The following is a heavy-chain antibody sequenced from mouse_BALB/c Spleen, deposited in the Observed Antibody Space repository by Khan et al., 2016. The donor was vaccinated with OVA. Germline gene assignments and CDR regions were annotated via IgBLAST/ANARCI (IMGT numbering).Heavy chain of an antibody. J-gene: IGHJ4*01. CDR3: ARETAYYGDYEAMDY. D-gene: IGHD2-13*01. Sequence: QAQLQQSGPGLVAPSQSLSITCSVSGFSLITYGVHWVRQSPGKGLEWLGIIWAGGSTNYNSALMSRLSISKDNSKSQVFLKMNSLQTDDTAMYYCARETAYYGDYEAMDYWGQGTSVTVSS. CDR1: GFSLITYG. V-gene: IGHV2-9*02. CDR2: IWAGGST.